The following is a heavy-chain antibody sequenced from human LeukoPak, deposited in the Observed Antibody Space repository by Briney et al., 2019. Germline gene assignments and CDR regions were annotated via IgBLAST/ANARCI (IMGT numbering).Heavy chain of an antibody. CDR2: ISYNGIT. CDR1: GDSIRTNNYF. V-gene: IGHV4-39*01. CDR3: ARRPGHTWDMGNWFDP. J-gene: IGHJ5*02. D-gene: IGHD1-26*01. Sequence: SETLSLTCSVSGDSIRTNNYFWGWIRQPPGMGLEWIGSISYNGITYYNPSLKSRASVSVDTSKNQFSLNLNSVTAADTAIYYCARRPGHTWDMGNWFDPWGQGTLVTVSS.